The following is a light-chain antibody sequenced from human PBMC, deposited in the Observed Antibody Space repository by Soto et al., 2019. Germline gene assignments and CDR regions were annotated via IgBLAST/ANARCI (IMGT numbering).Light chain of an antibody. CDR1: NIGSKV. CDR3: QSYDSSLSGV. V-gene: IGLV3-21*02. Sequence: SYELTQPPSVSVAPGQTARISCGGDNIGSKVVHWFQQKPGQAPLLVVYDDRARPSGIPERFSGSKSGTSASLAITGLQAEDEADYYCQSYDSSLSGVFGSGTKLTVL. J-gene: IGLJ1*01. CDR2: DDR.